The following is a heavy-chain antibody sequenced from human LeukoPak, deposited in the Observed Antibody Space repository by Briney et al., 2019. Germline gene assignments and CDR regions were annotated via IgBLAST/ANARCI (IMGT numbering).Heavy chain of an antibody. V-gene: IGHV3-74*01. CDR3: ARRIGYSSGHSAVYYFDY. CDR1: VFTFSTYW. J-gene: IGHJ4*02. CDR2: INSGGDDT. D-gene: IGHD6-19*01. Sequence: HPGGSLRLSCAPSVFTFSTYWMHWVRQAPGKGLVWVSLINSGGDDTRYADSVKGRFTISRDNAKNTLYLQMNSLRAEDTAVYYCARRIGYSSGHSAVYYFDYWGQGTLVTVSS.